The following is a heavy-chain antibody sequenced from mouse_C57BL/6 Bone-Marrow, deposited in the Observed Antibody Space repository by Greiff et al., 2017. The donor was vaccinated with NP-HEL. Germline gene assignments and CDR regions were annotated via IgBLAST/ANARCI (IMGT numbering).Heavy chain of an antibody. J-gene: IGHJ2*01. D-gene: IGHD1-1*01. Sequence: EVQLVESGGGLVKPGGSLKLSCAASGFTFSSYAMSWVRQTPEKRLEWVATISDGGSYTYYPDNVKGRFTISRDNAKNNLYLQMSHLKSEDTAMYYCASNLLLRSYYFDYWGQGTTLTVSS. V-gene: IGHV5-4*01. CDR3: ASNLLLRSYYFDY. CDR2: ISDGGSYT. CDR1: GFTFSSYA.